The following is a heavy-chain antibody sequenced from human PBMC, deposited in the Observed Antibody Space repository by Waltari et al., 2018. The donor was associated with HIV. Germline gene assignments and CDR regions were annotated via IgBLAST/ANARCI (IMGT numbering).Heavy chain of an antibody. Sequence: EVQLVECGGGLIKTGRSLRLSGPALALACSYPWMSWVRQAPGKGLEWVGRIKTKADGGTTDYAAPVKGRFTISRDDSKNTLYLQMNNLKTEDTAVYYCATDRRGAFDIWGQGTMVTVSS. CDR2: IKTKADGGTT. CDR3: ATDRRGAFDI. V-gene: IGHV3-15*01. CDR1: ALACSYPW. J-gene: IGHJ3*02.